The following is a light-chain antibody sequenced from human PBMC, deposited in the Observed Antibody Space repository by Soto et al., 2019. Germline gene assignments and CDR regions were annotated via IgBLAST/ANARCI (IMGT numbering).Light chain of an antibody. CDR3: SSYTPTNTYV. J-gene: IGLJ1*01. V-gene: IGLV2-18*02. CDR1: NSDVGSYNR. Sequence: QSALTQPPSVSGSPGQSVAISCTGTNSDVGSYNRVSWYQQPPGTAPKLIIYDVSNRPSGVPDRFSGSKSGNTASLTISGLQAEDEADYYCSSYTPTNTYVFGIGTKVTVL. CDR2: DVS.